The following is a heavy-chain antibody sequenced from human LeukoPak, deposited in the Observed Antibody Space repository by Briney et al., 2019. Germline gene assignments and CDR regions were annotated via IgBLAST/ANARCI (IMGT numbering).Heavy chain of an antibody. CDR1: GFTFSSYW. V-gene: IGHV3-7*01. CDR3: ARLGAVAGTAYYYYYGMDV. J-gene: IGHJ6*02. D-gene: IGHD6-19*01. CDR2: IQQDGSEK. Sequence: GRSLRLSCAASGFTFSSYWMRWVSQAPAKGLECVANIQQDGSEKYYVESVKGRFTISRDNAKNSLYLQMNSLGAEDTAVYYCARLGAVAGTAYYYYYGMDVWGQGTTVTVSS.